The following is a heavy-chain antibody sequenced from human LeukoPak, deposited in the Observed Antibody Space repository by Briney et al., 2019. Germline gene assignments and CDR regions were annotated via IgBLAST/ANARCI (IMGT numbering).Heavy chain of an antibody. V-gene: IGHV1-2*02. D-gene: IGHD3-22*01. CDR1: GYTFTGYY. CDR3: ARESNYYDSSDYYQGDAFDI. Sequence: ASVKVSCKASGYTFTGYYMHWVRQAPGQGLEWMGWINPNSGGTNYAQKFQGRVTMTRDTSISTAYMALSRLRSDDTAVYYCARESNYYDSSDYYQGDAFDIWGQGTLVTVSS. CDR2: INPNSGGT. J-gene: IGHJ3*02.